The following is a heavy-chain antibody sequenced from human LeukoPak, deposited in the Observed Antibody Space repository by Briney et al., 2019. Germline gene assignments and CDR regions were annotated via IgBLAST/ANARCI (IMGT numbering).Heavy chain of an antibody. CDR3: ARGSSMAAVARGFDY. Sequence: GGSLRLSCAASGFTVSSNYMGWVRQAPGKGLDWVSVIYSGGSAYYAESVKGRFTISRDSSKNTLHLQMNSLTAEDTAVYYCARGSSMAAVARGFDYWGQGTLVTVSS. CDR1: GFTVSSNY. V-gene: IGHV3-66*02. J-gene: IGHJ4*02. D-gene: IGHD6-19*01. CDR2: IYSGGSA.